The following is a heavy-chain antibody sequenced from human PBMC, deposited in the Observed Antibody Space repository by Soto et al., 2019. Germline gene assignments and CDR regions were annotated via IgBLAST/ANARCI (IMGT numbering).Heavy chain of an antibody. Sequence: GGSLRLSCAASGFTFSSYSMNWVRQAPGKGLEWVSSIGTSGSYIYDTDSVKGRFTISRDNTKDSLYLQMNSLRAEDTAVYYCAKDGRYCSSTSCYASYYWGQGTLVTVSS. D-gene: IGHD2-2*01. V-gene: IGHV3-21*04. CDR1: GFTFSSYS. CDR2: IGTSGSYI. J-gene: IGHJ4*02. CDR3: AKDGRYCSSTSCYASYY.